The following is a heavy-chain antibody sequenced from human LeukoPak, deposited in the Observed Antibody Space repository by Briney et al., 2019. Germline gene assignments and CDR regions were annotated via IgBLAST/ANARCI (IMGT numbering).Heavy chain of an antibody. CDR3: ARNWNEKTYFFDY. J-gene: IGHJ4*02. D-gene: IGHD1-1*01. Sequence: GASVKVSCKASGYTFNRFGISWVRQAPGQGLEWMGWITAYDGNTNSAQNFQDRVTMTTDTSTSTAYMELRSLRSDDTAVDYCARNWNEKTYFFDYWGQGTLVTVSS. V-gene: IGHV1-18*01. CDR1: GYTFNRFG. CDR2: ITAYDGNT.